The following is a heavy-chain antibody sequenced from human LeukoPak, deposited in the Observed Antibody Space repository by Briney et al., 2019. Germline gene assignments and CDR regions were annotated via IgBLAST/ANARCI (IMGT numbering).Heavy chain of an antibody. CDR3: ARLGNYYDY. CDR2: IYYSGRT. Sequence: PSYTLPLPCTLSDDSISIYYRSWFRHPPWQGLEWIGYIYYSGRTNYIPSLKSRVTISVDTSKNQFSLKLSSVTAADTAVYYCARLGNYYDYWGQGALVTVSS. V-gene: IGHV4-59*08. CDR1: DDSISIYY. J-gene: IGHJ4*02. D-gene: IGHD1-26*01.